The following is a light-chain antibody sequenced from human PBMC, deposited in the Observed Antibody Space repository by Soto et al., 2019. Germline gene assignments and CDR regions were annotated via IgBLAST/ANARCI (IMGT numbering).Light chain of an antibody. V-gene: IGKV1-39*01. CDR2: AAS. Sequence: DLQMTQSPSSLSASVGDRVTISCRASQTISSDLNWYHQKPGKAPKLLIHAASSLQSGVPSRFSGSGSGTDFTLTISSLQPEDFATYYCQQSYSTPYTFGQGTKLEIK. CDR1: QTISSD. J-gene: IGKJ2*01. CDR3: QQSYSTPYT.